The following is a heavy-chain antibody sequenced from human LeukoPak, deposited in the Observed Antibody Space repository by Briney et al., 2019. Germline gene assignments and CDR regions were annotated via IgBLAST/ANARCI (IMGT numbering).Heavy chain of an antibody. V-gene: IGHV1-2*02. CDR3: ARDGTYCSSTSCYYYYYYMDV. J-gene: IGHJ6*03. Sequence: ASVKVSCKASGYSFTNYDINWVRQATGQGLEWMGWINPNSGGTNYAQKFQGRVTMTRDTSISTAYMELSRLRSDDTAVYYCARDGTYCSSTSCYYYYYYMDVWGKGTTVTVSS. CDR1: GYSFTNYD. CDR2: INPNSGGT. D-gene: IGHD2-2*01.